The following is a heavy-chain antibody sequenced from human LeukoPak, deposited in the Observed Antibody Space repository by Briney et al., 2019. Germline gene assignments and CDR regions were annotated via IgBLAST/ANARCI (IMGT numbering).Heavy chain of an antibody. Sequence: GGSLRLSCAASGXTISSYWMHWVRQAPGKGPVWVSRINSDGTSISYAGSVKGRFTISRDNAKNTLYLQMNSLRAEDTAVYYCVLGRYGGGFDPWGQGTLVIVSS. CDR3: VLGRYGGGFDP. D-gene: IGHD6-19*01. V-gene: IGHV3-74*01. CDR1: GXTISSYW. J-gene: IGHJ5*02. CDR2: INSDGTSI.